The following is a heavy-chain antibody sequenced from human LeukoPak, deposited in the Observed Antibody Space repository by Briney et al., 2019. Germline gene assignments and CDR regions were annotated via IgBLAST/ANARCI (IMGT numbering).Heavy chain of an antibody. Sequence: GGSLRLSCAASGFTFSSYAMHWVRQAPGKGLEWVAVISYDGSNKYYADSVKGRFTISRDNSKNTLYLQMNSLRAEDTAVYYCARGPGGDYGDYAAPYYFDYWGQGTLVTVSS. CDR2: ISYDGSNK. CDR3: ARGPGGDYGDYAAPYYFDY. CDR1: GFTFSSYA. J-gene: IGHJ4*02. D-gene: IGHD4-17*01. V-gene: IGHV3-30-3*01.